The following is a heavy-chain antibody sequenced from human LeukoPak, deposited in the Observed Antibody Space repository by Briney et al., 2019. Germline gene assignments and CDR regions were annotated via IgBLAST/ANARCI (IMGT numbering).Heavy chain of an antibody. CDR1: GGSISSGGYY. J-gene: IGHJ4*02. CDR2: IYYSGST. CDR3: ARDSVQTYYGSGSNFDY. D-gene: IGHD3-10*01. V-gene: IGHV4-31*03. Sequence: PSETLSLTCTVSGGSISSGGYYWSWIRQHPGKGLEWIGYIYYSGSTYYNPSLKSRVTISVDTSKNQFSLKLSSVTAADTAVYYCARDSVQTYYGSGSNFDYWGQGTLVTVSS.